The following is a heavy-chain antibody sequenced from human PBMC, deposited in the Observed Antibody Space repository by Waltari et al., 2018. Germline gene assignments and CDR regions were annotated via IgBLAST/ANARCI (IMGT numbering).Heavy chain of an antibody. D-gene: IGHD4-17*01. Sequence: EVQLLESGGGLGQPGGSLRISCAASGFTFSTYAMTWVRQAPGKGLEWVSAIRATGGVTFYADAVKGRLTISRDNSKNTLYLQMNNLRAEDTAVYYCAKGERVTTDTFTYDYWGQGTLVTVSS. CDR1: GFTFSTYA. CDR3: AKGERVTTDTFTYDY. CDR2: IRATGGVT. J-gene: IGHJ4*02. V-gene: IGHV3-23*01.